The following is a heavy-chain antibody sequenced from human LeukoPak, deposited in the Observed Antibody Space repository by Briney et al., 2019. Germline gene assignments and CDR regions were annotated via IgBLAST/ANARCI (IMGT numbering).Heavy chain of an antibody. J-gene: IGHJ4*02. V-gene: IGHV3-74*01. D-gene: IGHD3-22*01. CDR2: INSDGSST. Sequence: GGSLRLSCAASGFTFSNAWMSWVRQAPGKGLVWVSRINSDGSSTSYADSVKGRFTISRDNAKNTLYLQMNSLRAEDTAVYYCARGTYYYDSSGYYLDYWGQGTLVTVSS. CDR3: ARGTYYYDSSGYYLDY. CDR1: GFTFSNAW.